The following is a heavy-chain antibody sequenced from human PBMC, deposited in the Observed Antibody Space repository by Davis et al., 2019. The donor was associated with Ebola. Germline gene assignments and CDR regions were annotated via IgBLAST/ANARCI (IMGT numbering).Heavy chain of an antibody. D-gene: IGHD2-2*01. CDR2: IYSSGTT. V-gene: IGHV4-4*08. Sequence: PGGSLRLSCTVSGGSISSHYWSWMRQPPGKGLEWVGFIYSSGTTYYNPSLKSRVTISVDTSKNQFSLKLSSVTAADTAVYYCEGLGYCSSTSCAGAWGQGTLVTVSS. CDR3: EGLGYCSSTSCAGA. CDR1: GGSISSHY. J-gene: IGHJ5*02.